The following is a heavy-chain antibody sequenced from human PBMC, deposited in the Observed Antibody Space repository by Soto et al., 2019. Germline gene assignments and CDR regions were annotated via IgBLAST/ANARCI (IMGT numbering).Heavy chain of an antibody. CDR1: GGTFSSYT. V-gene: IGHV1-69*02. CDR3: ARGSGQLVSSDWFDP. D-gene: IGHD6-13*01. CDR2: IIPILGIA. J-gene: IGHJ5*02. Sequence: QVQLVQSGAEVKKPGSSVKVSCKASGGTFSSYTISWVRQAPGQGLEWMGRIIPILGIANYAQKFQGRVTITADKSTSTAYMELSSLRSADTAVYYCARGSGQLVSSDWFDPWGQGTLVTVSS.